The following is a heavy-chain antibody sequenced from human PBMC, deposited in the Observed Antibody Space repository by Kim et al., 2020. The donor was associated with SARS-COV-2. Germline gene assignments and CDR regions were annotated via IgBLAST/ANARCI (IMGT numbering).Heavy chain of an antibody. CDR1: GFTFSSYS. J-gene: IGHJ4*02. CDR2: ISSSSSTI. Sequence: GGSLRLSCAASGFTFSSYSMNWVRQAPGKGLEWVSYISSSSSTIYYTDSVKGRFTISRDNAKNSLYLQMNSLRDEDTAVYYCARSEGSGSYYDLDYWGQGTLVTVSS. D-gene: IGHD3-10*01. V-gene: IGHV3-48*02. CDR3: ARSEGSGSYYDLDY.